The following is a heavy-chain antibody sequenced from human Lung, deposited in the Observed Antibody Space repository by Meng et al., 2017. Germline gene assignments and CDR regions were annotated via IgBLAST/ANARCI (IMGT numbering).Heavy chain of an antibody. V-gene: IGHV1-18*01. CDR2: ISTHNGNT. Sequence: QVQLVQSGAEIKKPGASVQVSCKASADTFANYAISWVRQAPGQGLEWMGRISTHNGNTNYALKLQGRVTVTTDTSTSTAYMELRNLRSDDTAIYYCATARFSFLLGFDYWGQGTLVTVSS. CDR3: ATARFSFLLGFDY. D-gene: IGHD2-8*02. CDR1: ADTFANYA. J-gene: IGHJ4*02.